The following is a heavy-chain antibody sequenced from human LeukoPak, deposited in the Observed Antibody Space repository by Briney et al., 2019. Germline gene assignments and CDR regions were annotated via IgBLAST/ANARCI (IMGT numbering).Heavy chain of an antibody. J-gene: IGHJ3*02. CDR2: IKEDGTEK. CDR3: AKDLRAGRIAARPDAFDI. D-gene: IGHD6-6*01. Sequence: PGGSLRLSCAGSGFTFSDFWMTWVRQTPGKGLEWVANIKEDGTEKNLVDSVKGRFTISRDNSKNTLYLQMNSLRAEDTAVYYCAKDLRAGRIAARPDAFDIWGQGTMVTVSS. CDR1: GFTFSDFW. V-gene: IGHV3-7*03.